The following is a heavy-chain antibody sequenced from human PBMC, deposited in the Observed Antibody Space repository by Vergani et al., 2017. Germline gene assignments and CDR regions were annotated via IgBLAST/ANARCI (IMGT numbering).Heavy chain of an antibody. J-gene: IGHJ6*02. Sequence: EVQLVESGGGLVQPGGSLRLSCAASGFNVSSKYMSWVRQAPGKGLEWVSGIYSGGITYYADSVKGRFTISRDNSKNTLFLQMNSLRAEDTAVYXCARDADACGGDCYPAYYNMDVWGQGTTVTVSS. D-gene: IGHD2-21*02. V-gene: IGHV3-66*02. CDR1: GFNVSSKY. CDR2: IYSGGIT. CDR3: ARDADACGGDCYPAYYNMDV.